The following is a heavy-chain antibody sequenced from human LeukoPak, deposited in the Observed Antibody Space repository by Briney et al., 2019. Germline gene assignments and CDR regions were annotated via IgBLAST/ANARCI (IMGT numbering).Heavy chain of an antibody. J-gene: IGHJ4*02. CDR2: IFYSGST. CDR3: ARVDCISTSCPADY. D-gene: IGHD2-2*01. Sequence: SETLSLTCTVSGGSMTSYYWNWIRQPPGKGLEWIGFIFYSGSTNYNPSLKSRVTISVDTSRNQFSLKSSSVTAADTAIYYCARVDCISTSCPADYWGQGTLVTVSS. CDR1: GGSMTSYY. V-gene: IGHV4-59*01.